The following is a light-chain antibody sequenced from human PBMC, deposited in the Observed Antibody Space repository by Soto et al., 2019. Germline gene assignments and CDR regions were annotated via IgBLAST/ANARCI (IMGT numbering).Light chain of an antibody. CDR1: QSMSSY. J-gene: IGKJ5*01. CDR2: AAS. Sequence: DIQMTQSPSSLSASVGDRVTITCQASQSMSSYLNWYQQKPGKAPKLLIYAASSLQIGVPSRFSGSGSGTDFTLTISSLQPEDFATYYCQHSYSTPPTFGQGTRLEIK. CDR3: QHSYSTPPT. V-gene: IGKV1-39*01.